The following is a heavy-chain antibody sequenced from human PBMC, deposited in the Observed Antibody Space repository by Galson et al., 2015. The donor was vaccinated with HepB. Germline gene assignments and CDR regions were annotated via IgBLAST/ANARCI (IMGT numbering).Heavy chain of an antibody. CDR2: INHSGST. D-gene: IGHD5-18*01. Sequence: LSLTCAVYGGSFSGYYWSWIRQPPGKGLEWIGEINHSGSTNYNPSLKSRVTISVDTSKNQFSLKLSSVTAADTAVYYCARGTQWTWIQLWGGYNWFDPWGQGTLVTVSS. V-gene: IGHV4-34*01. CDR1: GGSFSGYY. CDR3: ARGTQWTWIQLWGGYNWFDP. J-gene: IGHJ5*02.